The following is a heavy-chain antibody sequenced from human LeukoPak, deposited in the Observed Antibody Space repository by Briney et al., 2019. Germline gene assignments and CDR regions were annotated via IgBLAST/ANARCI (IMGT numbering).Heavy chain of an antibody. D-gene: IGHD4-11*01. CDR3: ARVIITTGGFDYGMDV. J-gene: IGHJ6*02. CDR1: GFTFSSYW. Sequence: PGGSLRLSCAASGFTFSSYWMRWVRQAPGKGLEWVANIKQDGSEKYYVDSVKGRFTISRDNAMNSLYLQMNSLRAEDTAVYYCARVIITTGGFDYGMDVWGQGTTVTVSS. V-gene: IGHV3-7*04. CDR2: IKQDGSEK.